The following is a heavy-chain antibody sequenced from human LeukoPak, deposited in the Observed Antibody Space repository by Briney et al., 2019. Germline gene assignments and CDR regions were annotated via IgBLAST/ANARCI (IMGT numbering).Heavy chain of an antibody. CDR2: INPNSGGT. V-gene: IGHV1-2*02. Sequence: AASVKVSCKASGYTFTGYYMHWVRQAPGHGLEWMGCINPNSGGTNYAQKFQGRVTMTRDTSISTAYMELSRLRSDDTAVYYCARGLVGATYYFDYWGQGTLVTVSS. D-gene: IGHD1-26*01. CDR3: ARGLVGATYYFDY. J-gene: IGHJ4*02. CDR1: GYTFTGYY.